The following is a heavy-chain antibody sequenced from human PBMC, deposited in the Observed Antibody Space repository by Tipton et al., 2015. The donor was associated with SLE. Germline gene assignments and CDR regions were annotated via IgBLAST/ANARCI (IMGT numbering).Heavy chain of an antibody. CDR3: ATGTIFGVGGQY. V-gene: IGHV4-59*01. D-gene: IGHD3-3*01. CDR2: MSDSGDT. Sequence: TLSLTCSVSGGSISDYFWSWIRQAPGKGPEWIGHMSDSGDTNYKPPPKRRVTISVDTSRSQISLRLNSVTAADTAIYYCATGTIFGVGGQYWGQGTLIAVSS. J-gene: IGHJ4*02. CDR1: GGSISDYF.